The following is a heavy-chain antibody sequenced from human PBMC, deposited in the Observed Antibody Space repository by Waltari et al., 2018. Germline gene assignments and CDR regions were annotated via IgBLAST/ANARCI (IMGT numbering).Heavy chain of an antibody. J-gene: IGHJ4*02. CDR2: IDHSGTT. CDR3: VGLMDG. D-gene: IGHD2-2*03. Sequence: SINSSSFWGGWFRQPPGKGLEWIGMIDHSGTTYYNPSLKSRLTISGDTSKNQFSLKLSFETAADTAVYYCVGLMDGWGQGTLVTVSS. V-gene: IGHV4-39*01. CDR1: SINSSSFW.